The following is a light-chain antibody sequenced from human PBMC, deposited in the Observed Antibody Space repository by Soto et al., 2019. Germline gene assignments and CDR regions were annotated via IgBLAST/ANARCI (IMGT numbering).Light chain of an antibody. V-gene: IGKV3-20*01. CDR3: QQYAGSPWT. J-gene: IGKJ1*01. Sequence: EVVLTQSPGTLSLSPGERATLSCRVSQSVSYYLAWYQQKPGQALRLLIYGASSRATGIPDRFSGSGSGTDFTLTISRLEPEDFAVYYCQQYAGSPWTFDQGTKVEIK. CDR1: QSVSYY. CDR2: GAS.